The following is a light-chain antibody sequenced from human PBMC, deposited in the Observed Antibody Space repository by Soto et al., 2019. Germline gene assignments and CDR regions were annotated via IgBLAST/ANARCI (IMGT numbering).Light chain of an antibody. CDR1: RAIHSY. Sequence: DIPMTQSPSSLSASVGDRVTITCRASRAIHSYLNWYQQKPGKAPNLLIFATSTLQSGVPSRFRGSGSGTDFTLTISSLQPEDFATYYCQQRETFGPGTKVDIK. J-gene: IGKJ3*01. V-gene: IGKV1-39*01. CDR2: ATS. CDR3: QQRET.